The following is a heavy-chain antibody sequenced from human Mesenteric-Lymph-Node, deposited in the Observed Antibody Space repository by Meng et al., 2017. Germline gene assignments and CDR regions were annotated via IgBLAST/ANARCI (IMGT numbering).Heavy chain of an antibody. D-gene: IGHD3-9*01. CDR3: VRWDNTGYFFDY. CDR2: IIPIFGTP. J-gene: IGHJ4*02. Sequence: QLVQSGAEVKKPGSSVKVSCKASGGTFTYYAFTWVRQAPGQGLEWMGGIIPIFGTPYYAQRFQGRVTITADKSMTSAFLELSSLTPEDTAVYYCVRWDNTGYFFDYWGQGTLVTVSS. V-gene: IGHV1-69*06. CDR1: GGTFTYYA.